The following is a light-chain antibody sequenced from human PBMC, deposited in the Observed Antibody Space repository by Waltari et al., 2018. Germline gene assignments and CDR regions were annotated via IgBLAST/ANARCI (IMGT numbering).Light chain of an antibody. Sequence: QSVLTQPPSMSAAPGEKVTFSCSGSSTNIGQNYVSWYQQFPGAAPRLLIYDNKRRPSGIADRFSGSKSGTSATLDISGLQTGDEADYFCGAWDSSLRAVVFGGGTKVTVL. V-gene: IGLV1-51*01. J-gene: IGLJ2*01. CDR2: DNK. CDR1: STNIGQNY. CDR3: GAWDSSLRAVV.